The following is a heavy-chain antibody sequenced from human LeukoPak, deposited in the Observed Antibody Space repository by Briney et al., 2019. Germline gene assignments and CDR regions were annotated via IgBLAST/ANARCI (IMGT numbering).Heavy chain of an antibody. CDR3: ARDIVVAAASYGMDV. J-gene: IGHJ6*02. D-gene: IGHD2-15*01. CDR2: IAYGGSSNK. Sequence: GTSLRLSCAASGFTFSSYAMHWVRQAPGKGLEWVAVIAYGGSSNKFYADSVKGRFTISRDNSKNTLYLQMNSLRADDTAVYYCARDIVVAAASYGMDVWGQGTTVTVSS. CDR1: GFTFSSYA. V-gene: IGHV3-30-3*01.